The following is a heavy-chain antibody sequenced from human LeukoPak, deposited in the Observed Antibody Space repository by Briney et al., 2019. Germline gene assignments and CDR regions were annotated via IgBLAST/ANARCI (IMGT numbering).Heavy chain of an antibody. CDR2: MNPNSGNT. V-gene: IGHV1-8*01. CDR3: AILLLWFGESQNWFDP. D-gene: IGHD3-10*01. J-gene: IGHJ5*02. CDR1: GYTFTSYD. Sequence: ASVKVSCKASGYTFTSYDINWVRQATGQGLEWMGWMNPNSGNTGYAQKFQGRVTMTRNTSISTAYMELSSLRSEDTVVYYCAILLLWFGESQNWFDPWGQGTLVTVSS.